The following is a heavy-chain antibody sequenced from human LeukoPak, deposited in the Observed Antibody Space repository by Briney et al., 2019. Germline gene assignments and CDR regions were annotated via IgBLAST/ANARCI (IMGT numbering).Heavy chain of an antibody. V-gene: IGHV3-7*01. CDR1: GFTFSSYW. CDR2: IKRDGSEK. Sequence: GGSLRLSCAASGFTFSSYWMSWVRQAPGKGLEWVANIKRDGSEKYYVDSVKGRFTISRDNAKNSLYLQMNSLRAEDTAVYYCARGLYSSSWYYHFDYWGQGTLVTVSS. J-gene: IGHJ4*02. D-gene: IGHD6-13*01. CDR3: ARGLYSSSWYYHFDY.